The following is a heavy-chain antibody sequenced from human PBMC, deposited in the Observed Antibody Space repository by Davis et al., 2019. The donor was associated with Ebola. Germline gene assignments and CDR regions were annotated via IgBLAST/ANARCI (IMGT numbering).Heavy chain of an antibody. CDR1: GGAISSFF. D-gene: IGHD3-16*01. V-gene: IGHV4-59*01. CDR3: AGFGAFDI. J-gene: IGHJ3*02. Sequence: MPSETLSLTCTVSGGAISSFFWSWIRQPPGKGLEWIGYVFSSGSTNYNPSLKSRVTMSVDASKNQFSLKLSSVTAADTAVYYGAGFGAFDIWGQGTMVTVSS. CDR2: VFSSGST.